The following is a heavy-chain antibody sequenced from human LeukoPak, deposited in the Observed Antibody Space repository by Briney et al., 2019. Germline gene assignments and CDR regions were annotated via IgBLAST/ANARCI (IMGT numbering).Heavy chain of an antibody. J-gene: IGHJ4*02. Sequence: PSETLSLTCAVSGGSFSGYYWRWIRQPPGKGLEWIGEINHSGSTNYNPSPKSRVTISVDTSKNQCTLKLSSVTAADTAVYYCARYRYGDYGGDYWGQGTLVTVSS. D-gene: IGHD4-17*01. CDR2: INHSGST. CDR1: GGSFSGYY. CDR3: ARYRYGDYGGDY. V-gene: IGHV4-34*01.